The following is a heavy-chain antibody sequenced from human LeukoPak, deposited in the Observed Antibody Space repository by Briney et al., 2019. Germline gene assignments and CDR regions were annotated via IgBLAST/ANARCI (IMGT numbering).Heavy chain of an antibody. Sequence: PSEPLSLPCPFSGGSISSSSYYWGWIRQPPGKGLEWIGSIYYSGSTYYNPSLKSRVTISVDTSKNQFSLKLSSVTAADTAVYYCARRLNFWSGSDYWGQGTLVTVSS. CDR3: ARRLNFWSGSDY. CDR1: GGSISSSSYY. D-gene: IGHD3-3*01. J-gene: IGHJ4*02. V-gene: IGHV4-39*01. CDR2: IYYSGST.